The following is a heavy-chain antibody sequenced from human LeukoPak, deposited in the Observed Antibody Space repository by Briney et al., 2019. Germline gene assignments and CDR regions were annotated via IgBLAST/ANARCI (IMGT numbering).Heavy chain of an antibody. Sequence: GGSLRLSCSASGFSFSSYAMHWVRQAPGKGLEYVSAISSNGGSTYYADSVKGRFTISRDNSKNTLYLQMSSLRAEDTAVYYSVPTLTTVANRADLPFDYWGQGTLVTVSS. CDR1: GFSFSSYA. CDR3: VPTLTTVANRADLPFDY. J-gene: IGHJ4*02. V-gene: IGHV3-64D*09. D-gene: IGHD4-23*01. CDR2: ISSNGGST.